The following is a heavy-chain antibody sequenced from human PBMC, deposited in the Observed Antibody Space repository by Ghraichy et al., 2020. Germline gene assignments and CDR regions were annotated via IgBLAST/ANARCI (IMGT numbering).Heavy chain of an antibody. CDR2: ISSSSSYT. V-gene: IGHV3-11*06. D-gene: IGHD4-17*01. CDR3: ARIDDYGDYMGYYYGMDV. J-gene: IGHJ6*02. CDR1: GFTFSDYY. Sequence: GGSLRLSCAASGFTFSDYYMSWIRQAPGKGLEWVSYISSSSSYTNYADSVKGRFTISRDNAKNSLYLQMNSLRAEDTAVYYCARIDDYGDYMGYYYGMDVWGQGTTVTVSS.